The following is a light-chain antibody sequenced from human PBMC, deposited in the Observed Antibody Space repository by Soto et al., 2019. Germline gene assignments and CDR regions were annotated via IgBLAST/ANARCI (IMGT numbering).Light chain of an antibody. V-gene: IGKV3-15*01. J-gene: IGKJ2*01. Sequence: EIVLTQSPATLSVSPGERATLSCRASQSVNQKLGWYQQKPGQAPRLLIYVASYRATGIPARFSGCGSGTEYTLTISNLQAEDFAVYYCQQFNNWPHTFGQGTRLEIK. CDR2: VAS. CDR1: QSVNQK. CDR3: QQFNNWPHT.